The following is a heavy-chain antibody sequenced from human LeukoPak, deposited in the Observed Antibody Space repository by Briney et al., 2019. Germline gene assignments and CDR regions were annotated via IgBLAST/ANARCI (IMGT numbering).Heavy chain of an antibody. J-gene: IGHJ4*02. Sequence: PGGSLRLSCAASGFTFSSYAMSWVRQAPGKGLEWVSAISGSGGNTYYADSVKGRFTISRDNSKNTLYLQMNSLRAEDTAVYYCAKVPSPVGANHYFDYWGQGTLVTVSS. CDR1: GFTFSSYA. CDR2: ISGSGGNT. V-gene: IGHV3-23*01. CDR3: AKVPSPVGANHYFDY. D-gene: IGHD1-26*01.